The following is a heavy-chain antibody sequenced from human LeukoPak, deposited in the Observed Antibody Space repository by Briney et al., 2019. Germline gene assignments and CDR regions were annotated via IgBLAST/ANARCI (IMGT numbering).Heavy chain of an antibody. CDR2: IYYSGST. Sequence: WETLTLTCTASGGSISSSSYYWGWIRQPPGKGLEWIVTIYYSGSTYYNPSLKNRVTISVDTSKNQFSLKLSSVTAADTAVYYCVRGDSHAYSNFRRGLFDPWGQGTLVTVSS. CDR3: VRGDSHAYSNFRRGLFDP. V-gene: IGHV4-39*07. CDR1: GGSISSSSYY. J-gene: IGHJ5*02. D-gene: IGHD4-11*01.